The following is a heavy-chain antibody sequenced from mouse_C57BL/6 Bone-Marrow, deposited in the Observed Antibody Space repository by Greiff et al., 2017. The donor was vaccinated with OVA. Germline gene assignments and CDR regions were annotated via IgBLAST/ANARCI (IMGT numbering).Heavy chain of an antibody. CDR3: ERGTLTGTGWFAY. J-gene: IGHJ3*01. D-gene: IGHD4-1*01. V-gene: IGHV1-26*01. CDR1: GYTFTDYY. Sequence: VQLQQSGPELVKPGASVKISCKASGYTFTDYYMNWVKQSHGKSLEWIGDINPNNGGTSYNQKFKGKATLTVDKSSSTAYMELRSLTSEDSAVYYGERGTLTGTGWFAYWGQGTLVTVSA. CDR2: INPNNGGT.